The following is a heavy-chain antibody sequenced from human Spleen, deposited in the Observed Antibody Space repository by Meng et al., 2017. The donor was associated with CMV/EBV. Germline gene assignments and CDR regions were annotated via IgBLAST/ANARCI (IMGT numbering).Heavy chain of an antibody. J-gene: IGHJ4*02. Sequence: GESLKISCEASGFTFNNYVMHWVRQAPGKGLEWVAVIWFDGSKKYYADSVKGRFTISRDNSMNTLYLQMSSLRVDDTAVYYCANRVGIGVAGNGGGQGTLVTVSS. CDR1: GFTFNNYV. V-gene: IGHV3-33*06. CDR3: ANRVGIGVAGNG. CDR2: IWFDGSKK. D-gene: IGHD6-19*01.